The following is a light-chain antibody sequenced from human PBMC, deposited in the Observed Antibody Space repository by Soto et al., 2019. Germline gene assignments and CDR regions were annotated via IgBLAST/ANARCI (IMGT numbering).Light chain of an antibody. Sequence: QSALTQPPSVSGSPGQSVAISCTGTSSDIGAYNRVSWYQRPPGTAPKLIIYEVDNRPSGVPARFSGSKSGDTASLTISGLQAEDEADYYCSSFTTSTTWVFGGGTKLTVL. J-gene: IGLJ3*02. CDR1: SSDIGAYNR. V-gene: IGLV2-18*02. CDR3: SSFTTSTTWV. CDR2: EVD.